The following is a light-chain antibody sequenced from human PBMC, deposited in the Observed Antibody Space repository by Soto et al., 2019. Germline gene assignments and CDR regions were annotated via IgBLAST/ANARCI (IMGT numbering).Light chain of an antibody. V-gene: IGKV3-20*01. CDR1: QSVSSSY. J-gene: IGKJ5*01. CDR2: GAS. Sequence: EIVLTQSPGTLSLSPGERATLSCRASQSVSSSYLAWYQQKPGQAPRLLINGASSRATGIPDRFSGSGSGTDFTLTISRLEPEDFAVYYCQQYGNSPPSTFGQGTRLEIK. CDR3: QQYGNSPPST.